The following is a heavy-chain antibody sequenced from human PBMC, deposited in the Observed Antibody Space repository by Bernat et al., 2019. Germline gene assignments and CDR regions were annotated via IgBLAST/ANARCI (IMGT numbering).Heavy chain of an antibody. D-gene: IGHD2-2*01. J-gene: IGHJ3*02. CDR3: ASCCVVVPAAILMADAFDI. CDR2: IIPIFGTA. Sequence: QVQLVQSGAEVKKPGSSVKVSCKASGGTFSSYAISWVRQAPGQGLEWMGGIIPIFGTANYAQKFQGRVTITADESTSTAYMELSSLRSEDTAVYYCASCCVVVPAAILMADAFDIWGQGTMVTVSS. CDR1: GGTFSSYA. V-gene: IGHV1-69*01.